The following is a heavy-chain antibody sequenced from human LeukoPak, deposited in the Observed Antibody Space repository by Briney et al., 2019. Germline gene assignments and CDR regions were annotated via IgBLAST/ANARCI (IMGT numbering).Heavy chain of an antibody. Sequence: PGGSLRLSCAASGFTFSIYWMSWVRQAPGKGLEWVANIKQDGSEKYYVDSVKGRFTISRDNAKNSLYLQMNSLRAEDTAVYYCAKGVPAAMGAFDIWGQGTMVTVSS. V-gene: IGHV3-7*01. D-gene: IGHD2-2*01. CDR3: AKGVPAAMGAFDI. J-gene: IGHJ3*02. CDR2: IKQDGSEK. CDR1: GFTFSIYW.